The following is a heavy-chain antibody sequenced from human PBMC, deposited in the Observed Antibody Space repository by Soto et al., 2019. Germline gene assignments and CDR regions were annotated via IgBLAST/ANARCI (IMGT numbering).Heavy chain of an antibody. CDR1: GFTFSDTL. CDR3: ARDIVSGGPRANDGFDV. V-gene: IGHV1-3*01. J-gene: IGHJ3*01. CDR2: INPANGIT. Sequence: QVQLVQSGAELKKPGASVNISCQASGFTFSDTLINWVRQGPGQRLEWMGWINPANGITRYSEPLQGSVTISSLSSASTAYVALSDLTSEDTAVYYCARDIVSGGPRANDGFDVWGQGTMITVSS. D-gene: IGHD1-26*01.